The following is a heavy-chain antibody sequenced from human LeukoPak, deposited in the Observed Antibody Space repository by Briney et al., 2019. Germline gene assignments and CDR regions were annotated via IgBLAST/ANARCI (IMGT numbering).Heavy chain of an antibody. CDR2: ISGSGGST. Sequence: GGSLRLSCAASGFTFNNYAMNWVRQAPGKGLEWVSAISGSGGSTYYADSVKGRFTISRDNSKNTLYLRMNSLRAEDTAVYYCARQKYYFDYWGQGTLVTVSS. V-gene: IGHV3-23*01. CDR3: ARQKYYFDY. CDR1: GFTFNNYA. J-gene: IGHJ4*02.